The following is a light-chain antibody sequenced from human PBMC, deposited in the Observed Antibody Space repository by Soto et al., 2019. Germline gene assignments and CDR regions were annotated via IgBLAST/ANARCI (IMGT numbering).Light chain of an antibody. CDR2: GAS. V-gene: IGKV3-15*01. Sequence: EILMTQSPATLSGSPGERATLSCRASQSVDSNLAWYQQKPGQAPRLLIYGASTRATGISARFSGSGSGTEFTLTISSLQSEDFGVYYCQQYNNWWTFGQGTKVDNK. CDR3: QQYNNWWT. CDR1: QSVDSN. J-gene: IGKJ1*01.